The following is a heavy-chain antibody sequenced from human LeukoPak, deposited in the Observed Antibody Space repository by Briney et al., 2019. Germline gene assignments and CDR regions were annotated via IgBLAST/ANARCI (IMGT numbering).Heavy chain of an antibody. CDR1: VGSSSSYY. D-gene: IGHD6-13*01. Sequence: PSETLSLTCTVSVGSSSSYYGSWIRQPPGKALEGIGYIYYSGCTNYNPPLKSRVTISVATSKNQFSLKLSSVTAADTAVYYCARRGIAAAGSGWFDPWGQGTLVTVSS. J-gene: IGHJ5*02. CDR3: ARRGIAAAGSGWFDP. CDR2: IYYSGCT. V-gene: IGHV4-59*12.